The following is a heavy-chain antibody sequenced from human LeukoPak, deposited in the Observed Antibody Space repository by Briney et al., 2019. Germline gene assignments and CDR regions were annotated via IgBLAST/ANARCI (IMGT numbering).Heavy chain of an antibody. V-gene: IGHV3-23*01. CDR3: AKSDYYDSSGQSNIYFEY. CDR1: GFTFSSYA. Sequence: TGGSLRLSCAASGFTFSSYAMGWVRQAPGKGLEWVSAISGGGGSTSYADSVKGRFTISRDNFKNTMYLQMNSLRAEDTAVYYCAKSDYYDSSGQSNIYFEYWGQGTLVTVSS. J-gene: IGHJ4*02. CDR2: ISGGGGST. D-gene: IGHD3-22*01.